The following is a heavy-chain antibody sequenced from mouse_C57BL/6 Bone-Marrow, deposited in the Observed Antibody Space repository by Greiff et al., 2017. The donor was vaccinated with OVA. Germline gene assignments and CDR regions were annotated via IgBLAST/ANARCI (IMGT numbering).Heavy chain of an antibody. D-gene: IGHD2-5*01. J-gene: IGHJ1*03. V-gene: IGHV1-78*01. CDR2: IYPRDGST. CDR1: GYTFTDHT. Sequence: QVQLQQSDAELVKPGASVKISCTVSGYTFTDHTIHWMKQRPEQGLEWIGYIYPRDGSTKYNEKFKGKATLTADKSSRTAYMHLNSLTSEVSAVYFCARTAYYSNFWYFDVWGTGTTVTVSS. CDR3: ARTAYYSNFWYFDV.